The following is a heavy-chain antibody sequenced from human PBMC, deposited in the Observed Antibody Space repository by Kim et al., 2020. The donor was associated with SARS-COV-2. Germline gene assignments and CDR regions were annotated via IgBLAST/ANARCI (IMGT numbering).Heavy chain of an antibody. CDR3: ARGKFFEY. V-gene: IGHV6-1*01. CDR1: GDSVSRYI. J-gene: IGHJ4*02. Sequence: SQTLSLTCAVSGDSVSRYIWTWIRQSPSRGLEWLGRTYYTSKFYNDYAPSLKSRITIKPDTSKNQVSLQLNSVTPEDTAVYFCARGKFFEYCGQGTLVTV. CDR2: TYYTSKFYN.